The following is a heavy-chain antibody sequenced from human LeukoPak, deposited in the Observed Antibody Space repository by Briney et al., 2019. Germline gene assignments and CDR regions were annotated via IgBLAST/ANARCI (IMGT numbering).Heavy chain of an antibody. Sequence: GGSLRLSCIASGFTLGDSAMSWFRQAPGKGLEWVSAISGSGGSTYYADSVKGRFTISRDNSKNTLYLQMNSLRAEDTAVYYCAKDLRYYYDSSGYFDYWGQGTLVTVSS. D-gene: IGHD3-22*01. CDR3: AKDLRYYYDSSGYFDY. J-gene: IGHJ4*02. CDR1: GFTLGDSA. V-gene: IGHV3-23*01. CDR2: ISGSGGST.